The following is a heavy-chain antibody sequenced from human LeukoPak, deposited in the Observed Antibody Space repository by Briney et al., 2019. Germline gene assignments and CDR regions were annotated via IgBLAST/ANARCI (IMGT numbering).Heavy chain of an antibody. J-gene: IGHJ4*02. CDR2: INPNSGDT. Sequence: ASVKVSCKTSGYTFTDYYIHWVRQAPGQGREWMGWINPNSGDTNYAQKFQGRVTMTRDTSISTAYMELSRLRSDDTAVYYCAGGGDPYYFDYWGQGTLVTVSS. CDR3: AGGGDPYYFDY. V-gene: IGHV1-2*02. CDR1: GYTFTDYY. D-gene: IGHD3-16*01.